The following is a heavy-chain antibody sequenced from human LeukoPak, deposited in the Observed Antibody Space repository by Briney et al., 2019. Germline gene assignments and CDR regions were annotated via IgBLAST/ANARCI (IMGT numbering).Heavy chain of an antibody. J-gene: IGHJ4*02. D-gene: IGHD4/OR15-4a*01. CDR3: ARGNYGGYDY. Sequence: GASVKVSCKASGGTFSSYAISWVRQAPGQGLEWMGGIIPIFGTANYAQKFQDRVTITTDESTSTAYMELSSLRSEDTAVYYCARGNYGGYDYWGQGTLVTVSS. CDR2: IIPIFGTA. V-gene: IGHV1-69*05. CDR1: GGTFSSYA.